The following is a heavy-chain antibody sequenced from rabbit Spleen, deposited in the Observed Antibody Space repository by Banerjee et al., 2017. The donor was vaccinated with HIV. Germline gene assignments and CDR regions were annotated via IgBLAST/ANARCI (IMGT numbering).Heavy chain of an antibody. CDR1: GFDLNNYYY. V-gene: IGHV1S40*01. CDR2: IYGGGSGST. J-gene: IGHJ6*01. CDR3: ARDGTGGSYFAL. Sequence: QSLEESGGGLVQPEGSLTLTCTASGFDLNNYYYMCWVRQAPGKGLEWIACIYGGGSGSTYYASWAKGRFTISRENAQNTVFLQMTSLTAADTATYFCARDGTGGSYFALWGQGTLVTVS. D-gene: IGHD8-1*01.